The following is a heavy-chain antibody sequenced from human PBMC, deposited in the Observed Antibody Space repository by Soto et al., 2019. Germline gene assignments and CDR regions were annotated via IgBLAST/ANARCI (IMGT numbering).Heavy chain of an antibody. J-gene: IGHJ5*02. CDR2: IYTSGST. CDR3: ARDISGWFRGWFDP. Sequence: SETLSLTCTVSGGSISSYYWSWIRQPAGKGLEWIGRIYTSGSTNYNPSLKSRVTMSVDTSKNQFSLKLSSVTAADTAVYYCARDISGWFRGWFDPWGQGTLVTSPQ. D-gene: IGHD6-19*01. CDR1: GGSISSYY. V-gene: IGHV4-4*07.